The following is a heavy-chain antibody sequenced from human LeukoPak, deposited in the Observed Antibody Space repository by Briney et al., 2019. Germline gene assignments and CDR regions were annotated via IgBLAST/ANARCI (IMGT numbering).Heavy chain of an antibody. CDR2: IRQDGNEI. CDR3: ATNWNYRFDY. J-gene: IGHJ4*02. Sequence: PGGSLRLSCAAPGFSFSTYWMSWVRQAPGKGLEWVANIRQDGNEIFYVDSVKGRFTISRDNAENSLYLQMNSLRAEDTAVYYCATNWNYRFDYWGQGTLVAVSS. D-gene: IGHD1-7*01. CDR1: GFSFSTYW. V-gene: IGHV3-7*01.